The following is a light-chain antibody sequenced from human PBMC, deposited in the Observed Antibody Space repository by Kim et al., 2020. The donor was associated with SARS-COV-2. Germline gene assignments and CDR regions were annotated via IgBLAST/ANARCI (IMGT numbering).Light chain of an antibody. CDR3: QHYYSTSERA. J-gene: IGKJ2*01. CDR2: WAS. Sequence: ATINCKSSQSVFYSKNNKDYLAWYQQKPGQPPKFLIYWASTRESGVPDRFSGSGSGTDFTLTISSLQAEDVAVYYCQHYYSTSERAFGPGTKLEI. CDR1: QSVFYSKNNKDY. V-gene: IGKV4-1*01.